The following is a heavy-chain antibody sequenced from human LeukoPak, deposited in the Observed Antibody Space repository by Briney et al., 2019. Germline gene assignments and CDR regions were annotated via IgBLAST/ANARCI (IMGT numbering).Heavy chain of an antibody. Sequence: PGGSLRLSCAASGFTFSSYAMSWVRQAPGKGLEWVSAISGSGGSTYYADSVKGRFTISRDNSKNTLYLQMNSLRAEDTAVYYCAKASGCYFERSYFDYWGQGTLVTVSS. CDR1: GFTFSSYA. CDR2: ISGSGGST. V-gene: IGHV3-23*01. J-gene: IGHJ4*02. CDR3: AKASGCYFERSYFDY. D-gene: IGHD1-26*01.